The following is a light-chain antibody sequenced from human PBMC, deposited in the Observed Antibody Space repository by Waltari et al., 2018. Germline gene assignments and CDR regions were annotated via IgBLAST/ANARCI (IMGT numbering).Light chain of an antibody. V-gene: IGKV3-20*01. Sequence: IVLTPSPGTLSLSPGERATISCTASQTVSRTLAWYQQKPGQAPRLLIYGAPIRATGIPDRFSGSGSGTDFSLTISRLEPEDFAVYYCQHYVRLPATFGQGTKVEIK. J-gene: IGKJ1*01. CDR3: QHYVRLPAT. CDR2: GAP. CDR1: QTVSRT.